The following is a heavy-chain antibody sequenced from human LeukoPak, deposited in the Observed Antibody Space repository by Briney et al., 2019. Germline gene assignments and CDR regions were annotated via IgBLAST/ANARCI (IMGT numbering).Heavy chain of an antibody. V-gene: IGHV1-69*01. CDR3: ARDLFRDYGGNGEHH. D-gene: IGHD4-23*01. CDR1: GGTFSSYA. Sequence: GASVKVSCKASGGTFSSYAISWVRQAPGQGLEWMGGIIPIFGTANYAQKFQGRVTITADESTSTAYMELSSLRSEDTAVYYCARDLFRDYGGNGEHHWGQGTLVTVSS. J-gene: IGHJ5*02. CDR2: IIPIFGTA.